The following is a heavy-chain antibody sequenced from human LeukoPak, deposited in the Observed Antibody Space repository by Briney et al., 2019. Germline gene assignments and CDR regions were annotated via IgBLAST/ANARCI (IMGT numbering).Heavy chain of an antibody. Sequence: GGSLRLSCAASGFTYGTYAVSWVRQAPGKGLEWVSAISGSGGSTYYADSVKGRFTISRDNSKNTLYLQMNSLRAEDTAVYYCAKDRSIVVVVALYYWGQGTLVTVSS. D-gene: IGHD2-15*01. CDR3: AKDRSIVVVVALYY. CDR1: GFTYGTYA. J-gene: IGHJ4*02. CDR2: ISGSGGST. V-gene: IGHV3-23*01.